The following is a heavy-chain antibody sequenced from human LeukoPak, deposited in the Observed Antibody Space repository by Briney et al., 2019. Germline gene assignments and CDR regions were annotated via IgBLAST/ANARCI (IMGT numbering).Heavy chain of an antibody. CDR1: GGSISSSSYY. D-gene: IGHD5-18*01. Sequence: SETLSLTCTVSGGSISSSSYYWSWIRQPPGKGLAWIGYTYYNGSTNYNPSLKSRVTISVDTSKNQFSLKLSSVTAADTAVYYCVGYSYGPFDYWGQGTLVTVSS. CDR2: TYYNGST. V-gene: IGHV4-61*01. J-gene: IGHJ4*02. CDR3: VGYSYGPFDY.